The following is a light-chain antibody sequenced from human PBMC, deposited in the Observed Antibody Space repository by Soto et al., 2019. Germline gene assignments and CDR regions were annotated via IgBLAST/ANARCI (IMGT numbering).Light chain of an antibody. CDR2: AAS. CDR3: QQYNNWPLT. J-gene: IGKJ4*01. V-gene: IGKV3D-15*01. CDR1: QSVSSN. Sequence: EIVMTQSPATLSVSPGERAILSCRASQSVSSNLAWYQQKPGQPPRLLIYAASIRATGIPARFSGSGSGTEFTLTISSLQSEDFAVYYCQQYNNWPLTFGGGTKVEIK.